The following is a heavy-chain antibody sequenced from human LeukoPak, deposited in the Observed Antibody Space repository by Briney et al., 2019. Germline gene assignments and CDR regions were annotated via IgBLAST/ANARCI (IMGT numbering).Heavy chain of an antibody. Sequence: GSLRLSCAASGFTFSTYAMSWVRQAPGKGLEWVSAISGSGGSTYYADSVKGRFTISRDNSKNTLYLQMNSLRAEDTAVYYCAKDTSVTMIVVVITYFDYWGQGTLVTVSS. CDR2: ISGSGGST. CDR3: AKDTSVTMIVVVITYFDY. V-gene: IGHV3-23*01. J-gene: IGHJ4*02. CDR1: GFTFSTYA. D-gene: IGHD3-22*01.